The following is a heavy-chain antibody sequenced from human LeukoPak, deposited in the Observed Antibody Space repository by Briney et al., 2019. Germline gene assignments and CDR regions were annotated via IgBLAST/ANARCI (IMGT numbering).Heavy chain of an antibody. Sequence: SETLSLTCTVSGGSISSSSYYWGWIRQPPGKGLEWIGSIYYSGSTYYNPSLKSRVTISVDTSKNQFSLKLSSVTAADTAVYYCATSFRYSSSWYIGYWGQGTLVTVSS. CDR2: IYYSGST. V-gene: IGHV4-39*07. CDR3: ATSFRYSSSWYIGY. D-gene: IGHD6-13*01. CDR1: GGSISSSSYY. J-gene: IGHJ4*02.